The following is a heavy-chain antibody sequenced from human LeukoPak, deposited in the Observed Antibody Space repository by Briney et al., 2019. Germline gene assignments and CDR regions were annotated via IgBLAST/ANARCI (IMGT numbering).Heavy chain of an antibody. CDR1: GYTFTSCG. V-gene: IGHV1-18*04. Sequence: ASVKVSCKASGYTFTSCGISWVRKAPGQGLEWMGWISAYNGNTNYAQKLQGRVTMTTDPSTSTAYMELRSLRSDDTAVYYCARVERFPGYYNVDYWGQGTLVTVSS. D-gene: IGHD3-9*01. CDR3: ARVERFPGYYNVDY. J-gene: IGHJ4*02. CDR2: ISAYNGNT.